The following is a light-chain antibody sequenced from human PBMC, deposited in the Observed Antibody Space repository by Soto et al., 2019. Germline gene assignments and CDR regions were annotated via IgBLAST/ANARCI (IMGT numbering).Light chain of an antibody. CDR3: QQVKSYPRT. CDR1: QGIAGS. V-gene: IGKV1-9*01. Sequence: DIQLTQSPSFLSASVGDRVTITCRASQGIAGSLAWYQQKPGKSPKLLIYAESILQSGVPSRFSGSGSGTRGTLTISSLQPEDFATYYCQQVKSYPRTFGGGTRVEIK. CDR2: AES. J-gene: IGKJ4*01.